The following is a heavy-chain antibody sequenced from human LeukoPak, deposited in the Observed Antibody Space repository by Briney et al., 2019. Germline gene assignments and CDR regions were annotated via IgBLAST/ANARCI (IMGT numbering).Heavy chain of an antibody. CDR2: ISTYNGDT. J-gene: IGHJ4*02. V-gene: IGHV1-18*01. D-gene: IGHD5-18*01. CDR3: ARGSSYGFSMGY. Sequence: ASVKVSCKASGYTFTSYGINWVRQAPGQGLEWMGWISTYNGDTNYAQKLRDRVTMTTDTPTSTAYMELRSLRSDDTAVYYCARGSSYGFSMGYWGQGTLVTVSS. CDR1: GYTFTSYG.